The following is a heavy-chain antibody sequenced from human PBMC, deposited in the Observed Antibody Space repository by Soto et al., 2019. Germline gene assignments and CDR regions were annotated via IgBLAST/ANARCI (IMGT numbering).Heavy chain of an antibody. Sequence: LRLSCVASGITFGSRAMSWVRQAPGKGLDWVSTILVGGSTHYEDSVKGRFTISRDTSKNTVYLQMNSLTAGDTAVYYCAKATAITGGAFEIYGQGTLVTVSS. V-gene: IGHV3-23*01. CDR3: AKATAITGGAFEI. J-gene: IGHJ3*02. D-gene: IGHD5-12*01. CDR1: GITFGSRA. CDR2: ILVGGST.